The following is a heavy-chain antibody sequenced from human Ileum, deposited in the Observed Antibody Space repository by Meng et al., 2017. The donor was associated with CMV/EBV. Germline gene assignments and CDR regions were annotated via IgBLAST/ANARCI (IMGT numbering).Heavy chain of an antibody. CDR3: AHRQPDYGDYDKGWFDP. CDR1: GFSLSTGRVG. CDR2: IYWDGDE. D-gene: IGHD4-17*01. J-gene: IGHJ5*02. V-gene: IGHV2-5*02. Sequence: QITLRESGPTLVKPTQTLTLTCTFSGFSLSTGRVGVGWIRQPPGKALEWLALIYWDGDERYSPSLKNRLTITKDTSKNQVVLIMTNMDPEDTATYYCAHRQPDYGDYDKGWFDPWGQGTLVTVSS.